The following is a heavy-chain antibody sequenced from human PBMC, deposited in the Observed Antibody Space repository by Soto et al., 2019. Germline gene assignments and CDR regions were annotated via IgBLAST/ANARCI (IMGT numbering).Heavy chain of an antibody. CDR3: ARLFTGSRSPGGWFDP. CDR2: IYYSGST. CDR1: GGSISSISYY. J-gene: IGHJ5*02. Sequence: SATLSLTCTVSGGSISSISYYWGWIRQPPGKGLEWIGSIYYSGSTYYKPSLKSRVTISVDTPKNHFSRKLSSVTAADTAVYYCARLFTGSRSPGGWFDPGGQGTLVTVYS. D-gene: IGHD3-10*01. V-gene: IGHV4-39*02.